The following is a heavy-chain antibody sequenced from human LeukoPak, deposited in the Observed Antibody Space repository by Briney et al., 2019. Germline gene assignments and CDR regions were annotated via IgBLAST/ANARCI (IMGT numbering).Heavy chain of an antibody. D-gene: IGHD4-17*01. Sequence: GGSLRLSCAASGFTFSSYTMHWVRQAPGTGLEWVAVISYDGNNKYYADSVKGRFTISRDNSKNTLYLQMNSLRGEDTAVYYCARNPYYGDYVWGQGTRVIVSS. CDR3: ARNPYYGDYV. CDR1: GFTFSSYT. J-gene: IGHJ4*02. CDR2: ISYDGNNK. V-gene: IGHV3-30*01.